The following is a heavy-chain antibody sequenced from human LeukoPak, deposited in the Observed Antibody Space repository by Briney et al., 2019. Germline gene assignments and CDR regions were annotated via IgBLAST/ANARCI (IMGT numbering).Heavy chain of an antibody. CDR1: GGSISSGDYY. V-gene: IGHV4-30-4*01. J-gene: IGHJ6*02. D-gene: IGHD3-3*01. CDR3: ARAPYYDFWSGYEMDV. CDR2: IYYSGST. Sequence: SETLSLTCTVSGGSISSGDYYWSWIRQPPGTGLEWIGYIYYSGSTYYNPSLKSRVTISVDTSKNQFSLKLSSVTAADTAVYYCARAPYYDFWSGYEMDVWGQGTTVTVSS.